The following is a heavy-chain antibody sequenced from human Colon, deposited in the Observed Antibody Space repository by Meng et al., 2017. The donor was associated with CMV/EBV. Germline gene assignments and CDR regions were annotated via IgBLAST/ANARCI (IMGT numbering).Heavy chain of an antibody. CDR2: IYYTGST. CDR3: ARNYYFDY. CDR1: GGSINCGDYY. Sequence: RLQVSGPGLVKTSQTLSLTCTVSGGSINCGDYYWSWIRQPPGKGLEWIGYIYYTGSTYYNPSLKSRVTISMDTSKNQFSLRLSSVTAADTAVYYCARNYYFDYWGQGTLVTVSS. J-gene: IGHJ4*02. V-gene: IGHV4-30-4*01.